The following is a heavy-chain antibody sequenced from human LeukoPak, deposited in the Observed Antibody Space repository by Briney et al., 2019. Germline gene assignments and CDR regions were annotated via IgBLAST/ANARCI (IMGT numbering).Heavy chain of an antibody. D-gene: IGHD6-13*01. V-gene: IGHV1-8*01. Sequence: ASVKVSCKASRYTLTSYDINWVRQATGQGLEWMGWMNPNSGNTGYAQKFQGRVTMTRNTSISTAYMELSSLRSEDTAVYYCARGLAAAAHYYFDYWGQGTLVTVSS. CDR3: ARGLAAAAHYYFDY. CDR2: MNPNSGNT. J-gene: IGHJ4*02. CDR1: RYTLTSYD.